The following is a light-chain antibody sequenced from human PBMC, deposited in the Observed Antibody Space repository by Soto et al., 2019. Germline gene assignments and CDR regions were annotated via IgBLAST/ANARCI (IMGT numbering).Light chain of an antibody. Sequence: IQVTQSPSTLSSSVGDRVTLTCLASQSISSWLAWYQQKPGKAPKLLSYDASSLESGVPSRFRGSGSGTDFTLTISSLKPDDFATYYCQHYNSYSEAFGQGTKVDIK. V-gene: IGKV1-5*01. CDR1: QSISSW. J-gene: IGKJ1*01. CDR2: DAS. CDR3: QHYNSYSEA.